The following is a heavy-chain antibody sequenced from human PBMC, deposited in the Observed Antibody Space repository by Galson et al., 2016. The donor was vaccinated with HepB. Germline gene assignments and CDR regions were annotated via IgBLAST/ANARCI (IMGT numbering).Heavy chain of an antibody. J-gene: IGHJ6*03. CDR1: GYTFTSYG. Sequence: SVKVSCKASGYTFTSYGISWVRQAPGQGLEWMGWLSTYDGHTNYPQKLQGRLTMTTDTSTSTAYMELRSLRSDDTAIYFCARAVGDYYTSYYIDVWGKGTTVTVSS. CDR2: LSTYDGHT. D-gene: IGHD2-15*01. V-gene: IGHV1-18*04. CDR3: ARAVGDYYTSYYIDV.